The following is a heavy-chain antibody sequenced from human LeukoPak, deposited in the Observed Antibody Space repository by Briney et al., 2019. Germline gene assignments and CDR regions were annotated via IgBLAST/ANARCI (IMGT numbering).Heavy chain of an antibody. D-gene: IGHD5-18*01. CDR3: SRDLAYSYGFGS. V-gene: IGHV3-53*01. J-gene: IGHJ5*02. Sequence: GGSLRLSCAGSGFIVSSSYMIWVRQAPGKGLEWVSILYTSGDTYYADSVKGRFTISRDNSKNTLYLQMNSLRAEDTALYYCSRDLAYSYGFGSWGQGTLLTVSS. CDR2: LYTSGDT. CDR1: GFIVSSSY.